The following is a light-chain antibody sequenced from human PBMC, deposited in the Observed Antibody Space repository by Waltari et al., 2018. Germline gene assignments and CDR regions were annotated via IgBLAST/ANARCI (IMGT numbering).Light chain of an antibody. Sequence: QSALTQPASVSGSPGQSITISCTGTSSDVGFYNLVSWYQQHPDEAPKLMVYEVIVRPSGVSNRFSGSKSGNTASLTISGLQAEDEADYYCCSYAGRNIWVFGGGTKLTVV. J-gene: IGLJ3*02. CDR2: EVI. V-gene: IGLV2-23*02. CDR3: CSYAGRNIWV. CDR1: SSDVGFYNL.